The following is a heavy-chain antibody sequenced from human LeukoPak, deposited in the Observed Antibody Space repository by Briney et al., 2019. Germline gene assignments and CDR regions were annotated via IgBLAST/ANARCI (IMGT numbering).Heavy chain of an antibody. D-gene: IGHD5-18*01. Sequence: SETLSLTCTVSGGSISSYYWSWIRQPAGKGLEWIGRIYTSGSTNYNPSLKSRVTMSVDTSKNQFSLKLSSVTAADTAVYYCASQGVGYSYGYSDYWGQGTLVTVSS. CDR2: IYTSGST. V-gene: IGHV4-4*07. CDR1: GGSISSYY. CDR3: ASQGVGYSYGYSDY. J-gene: IGHJ4*02.